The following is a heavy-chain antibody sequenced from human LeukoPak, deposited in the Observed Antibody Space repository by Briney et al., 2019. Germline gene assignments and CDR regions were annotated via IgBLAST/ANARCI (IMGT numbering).Heavy chain of an antibody. V-gene: IGHV3-23*01. CDR3: AKDGHCPDSICPTDIAVAGYVDS. CDR1: GFNFPIYT. CDR2: INYNGRIT. J-gene: IGHJ4*02. D-gene: IGHD6-19*01. Sequence: GGSLRLSCAASGFNFPIYTMNWVRQAPGKGLEWVSIINYNGRITYYVDSVEGRFTISRDNSKNMVYLQMNSLRAEDTAIYYCAKDGHCPDSICPTDIAVAGYVDSWGQGTLVTVSS.